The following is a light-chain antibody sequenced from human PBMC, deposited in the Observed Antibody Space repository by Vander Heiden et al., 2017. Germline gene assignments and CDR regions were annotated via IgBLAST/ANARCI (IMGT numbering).Light chain of an antibody. V-gene: IGKV1-27*01. CDR1: QGISNY. CDR2: AAS. CDR3: QSENSVRLT. J-gene: IGKJ4*01. Sequence: DIQMTQSPSSLSASVGDRVTITCRASQGISNYLAWYQQKPGKVPKLLIYAASTLQSGVPSRFSGSASGTDFTLTISSLHPEDVATYYCQSENSVRLTFGGGTKVEIK.